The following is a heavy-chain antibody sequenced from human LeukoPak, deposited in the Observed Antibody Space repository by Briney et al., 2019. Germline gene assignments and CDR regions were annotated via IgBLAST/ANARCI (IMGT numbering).Heavy chain of an antibody. D-gene: IGHD6-13*01. Sequence: SETLSLTCTVSGGSISSYYWSWIRQPPGKGLEWIGYIYYSGSTNYNPSLKSRVTISVDTSKNQFSLKLSSVTAADTAVYCCARHQQLGPGWFDPWGQGTLVTVSS. V-gene: IGHV4-59*08. CDR3: ARHQQLGPGWFDP. CDR1: GGSISSYY. CDR2: IYYSGST. J-gene: IGHJ5*02.